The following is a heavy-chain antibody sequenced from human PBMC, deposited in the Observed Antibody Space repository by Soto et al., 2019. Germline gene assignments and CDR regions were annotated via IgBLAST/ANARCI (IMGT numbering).Heavy chain of an antibody. J-gene: IGHJ6*02. D-gene: IGHD2-15*01. CDR2: ISSSSSTI. Sequence: PGGSLRLSCAASGFTFSSYSMNWVRQAPGKGLEWVSYISSSSSTIYYADSVKGRFTISRDNAKNSLYLQMNSLRDEDTAVYYCASPRYCSGGSCYASRYGMDVWGQGTTVTVSS. CDR1: GFTFSSYS. CDR3: ASPRYCSGGSCYASRYGMDV. V-gene: IGHV3-48*02.